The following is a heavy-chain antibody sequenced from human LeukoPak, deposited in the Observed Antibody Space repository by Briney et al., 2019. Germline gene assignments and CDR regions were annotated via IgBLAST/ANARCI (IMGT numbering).Heavy chain of an antibody. V-gene: IGHV3-66*01. CDR1: GFTVSSNY. D-gene: IGHD3-22*01. CDR3: ARGRTSTYYYDSSGYYEFDY. Sequence: GGSLRLSCAASGFTVSSNYMGWVRQAPGKGLEWVSVIYSGGSTYYADSVKDRFTISRDNSKNTLYLQMNSLRAEDTAVYYCARGRTSTYYYDSSGYYEFDYWGQGTLVTVSS. J-gene: IGHJ4*02. CDR2: IYSGGST.